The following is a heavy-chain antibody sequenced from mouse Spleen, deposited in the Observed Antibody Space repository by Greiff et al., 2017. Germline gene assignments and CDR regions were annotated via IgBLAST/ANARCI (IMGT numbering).Heavy chain of an antibody. CDR1: GFSLTSYG. V-gene: IGHV2-9*02. Sequence: QVQLKESGPGLVAPSQSLSITCTVSGFSLTSYGVHWVRQPPGKGLEWLGVIWAGGSTNYNSALMSRLSISKDNSKSQVFLKMNSLQTDDTAMYYCAREGGDWYFDVWGAGTTVTVSS. CDR3: AREGGDWYFDV. CDR2: IWAGGST. J-gene: IGHJ1*01.